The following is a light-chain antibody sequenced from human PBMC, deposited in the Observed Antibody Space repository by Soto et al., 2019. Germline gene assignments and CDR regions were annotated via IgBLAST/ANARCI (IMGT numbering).Light chain of an antibody. CDR2: GAS. Sequence: EIVLTQSPGTLSLSPGERATLSCRASQSVSSSYLAWYQQRPGQAPRLLIYGASSRATGIPDRFSGSGSGTDFTLTISRLEPEEIAVYYWQEYGSSPLTYSGGTKVEIK. CDR3: QEYGSSPLT. V-gene: IGKV3-20*01. J-gene: IGKJ4*01. CDR1: QSVSSSY.